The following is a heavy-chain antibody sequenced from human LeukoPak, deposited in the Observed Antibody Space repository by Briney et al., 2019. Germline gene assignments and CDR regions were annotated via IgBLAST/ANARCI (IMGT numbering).Heavy chain of an antibody. V-gene: IGHV3-48*03. D-gene: IGHD3-16*02. CDR3: ARVRYQTADY. CDR2: ISSSGTTI. Sequence: GGSLRLTCAASGFTFSSYEMNWVRQAPGKGLEWVSYISSSGTTIHYADSVKGRFTISRDNAKNSVYLQMNSLRVEDTAVYYCARVRYQTADYWGQGTLVTVSS. CDR1: GFTFSSYE. J-gene: IGHJ4*02.